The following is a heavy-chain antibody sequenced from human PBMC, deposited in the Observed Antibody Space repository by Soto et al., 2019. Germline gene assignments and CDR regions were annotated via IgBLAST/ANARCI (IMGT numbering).Heavy chain of an antibody. CDR3: AALLYCGNVCYQAAYDT. J-gene: IGHJ3*02. CDR1: GFTFSLFA. Sequence: EQLVESGGGVVQPGKSLRLTCAGSGFTFSLFAMHWVRQAPGKGLEWVTVISYDGSNIYYKDSVTGRFTISRDNSRSTVFLQLTNLRPEDPAVYDCAALLYCGNVCYQAAYDTWGRGTWVTVPA. D-gene: IGHD2-21*01. V-gene: IGHV3-30-3*01. CDR2: ISYDGSNI.